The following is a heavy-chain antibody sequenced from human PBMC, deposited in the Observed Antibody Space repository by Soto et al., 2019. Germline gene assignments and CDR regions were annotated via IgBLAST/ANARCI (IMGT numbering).Heavy chain of an antibody. CDR1: GFTLSSYG. V-gene: IGHV3-30*18. D-gene: IGHD3-10*01. CDR2: ISYDGSNK. Sequence: QVQLVESGGGVVQPGRSLRLSCAASGFTLSSYGMHWVRQAPGKGLEWVAVISYDGSNKYYADSVKGRFTISRDNSKNSLYLQMNSLRAEDTAVYYCAKDGLLWFGELPYYYYGMDVW. CDR3: AKDGLLWFGELPYYYYGMDV. J-gene: IGHJ6*01.